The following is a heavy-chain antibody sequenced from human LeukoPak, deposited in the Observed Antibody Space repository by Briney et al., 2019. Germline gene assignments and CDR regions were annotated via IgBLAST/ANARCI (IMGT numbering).Heavy chain of an antibody. Sequence: ASVKVSCKVSGYTLTELSMHWVRQAPGKGLEWMGGFDPEDGETIYAQKFQGRVTMTEDTSTDTAYMELSSLRSEDTAAYYSATVPRLAIFGVVYFDYWGQGTLVTVSS. D-gene: IGHD3-3*01. CDR2: FDPEDGET. J-gene: IGHJ4*02. CDR1: GYTLTELS. CDR3: ATVPRLAIFGVVYFDY. V-gene: IGHV1-24*01.